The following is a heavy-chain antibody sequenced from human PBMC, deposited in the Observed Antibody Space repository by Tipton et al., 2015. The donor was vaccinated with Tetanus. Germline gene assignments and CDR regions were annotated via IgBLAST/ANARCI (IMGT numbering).Heavy chain of an antibody. CDR1: GGSISSYY. CDR3: ARRSFLVRGGSYFDY. D-gene: IGHD6-13*01. V-gene: IGHV4-4*07. J-gene: IGHJ4*02. CDR2: IYTSGST. Sequence: TLSLTCTVSGGSISSYYWSWIRQPAGKGLEWIGRIYTSGSTNYNPSLKSRVTISVDTSKNQFSLKLSSVTAADTAVYYCARRSFLVRGGSYFDYWGQGTLVSVSS.